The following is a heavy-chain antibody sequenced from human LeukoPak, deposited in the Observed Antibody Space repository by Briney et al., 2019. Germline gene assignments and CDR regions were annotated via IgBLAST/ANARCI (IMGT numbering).Heavy chain of an antibody. CDR1: GFSFSSYW. CDR3: AREVHSNYDY. V-gene: IGHV3-7*01. Sequence: GGSLRLSCAASGFSFSSYWMSWMRQAPGKGLDWVASIKQDGSEDYHVDSVKGRFTISRDNAKNSLYLQMNSLRAEDAAMYYCAREVHSNYDYWGQGTLVTVSS. J-gene: IGHJ4*02. CDR2: IKQDGSED. D-gene: IGHD4-11*01.